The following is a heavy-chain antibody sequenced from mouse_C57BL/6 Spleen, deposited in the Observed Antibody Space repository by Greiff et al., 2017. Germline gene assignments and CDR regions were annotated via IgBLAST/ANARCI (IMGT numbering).Heavy chain of an antibody. CDR1: GYTFTDYE. D-gene: IGHD1-1*01. CDR3: TRHYGSRPWFAY. CDR2: IDPETGGT. V-gene: IGHV1-15*01. Sequence: VQLQESGAELVRPGASVTLSCKASGYTFTDYEMHWVKQTPVHGLEWIGAIDPETGGTAYNQKFKGKAILTAYKSSNTAYMELSSLTSEDSAVYYCTRHYGSRPWFAYWGQGTLVTVSA. J-gene: IGHJ3*01.